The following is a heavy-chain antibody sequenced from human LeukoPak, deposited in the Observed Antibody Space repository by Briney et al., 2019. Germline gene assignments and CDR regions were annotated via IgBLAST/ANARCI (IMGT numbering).Heavy chain of an antibody. J-gene: IGHJ6*03. CDR3: ARGSGDYGYYYYYMDV. V-gene: IGHV4-39*07. CDR2: IYDGGNT. D-gene: IGHD4-17*01. CDR1: GGSISNSRYY. Sequence: SETLSLTCTVSGGSISNSRYYWGWIRQPPGKGLEWIGSIYDGGNTYYNPSLKSRVTISVDTSKNQFSLKLSSVTAADTAVYYCARGSGDYGYYYYYMDVWGKGTTVTVSS.